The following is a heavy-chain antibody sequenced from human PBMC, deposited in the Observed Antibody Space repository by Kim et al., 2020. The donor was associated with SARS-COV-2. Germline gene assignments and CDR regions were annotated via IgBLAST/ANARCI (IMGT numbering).Heavy chain of an antibody. D-gene: IGHD3-10*01. J-gene: IGHJ5*02. Sequence: GGSLRLSCAASGFTFSSYAMSWVRQAPGKGLEWVSAISGSGGSTYYADSVKGRFTISRDNSKNTLYLQMNSLRAEDTAVYYCANRLLWFGESTYLWGQGTLVTVAS. CDR3: ANRLLWFGESTYL. CDR2: ISGSGGST. V-gene: IGHV3-23*01. CDR1: GFTFSSYA.